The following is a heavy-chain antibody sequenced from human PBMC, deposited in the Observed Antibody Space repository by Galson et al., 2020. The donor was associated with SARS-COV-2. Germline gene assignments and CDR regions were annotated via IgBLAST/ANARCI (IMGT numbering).Heavy chain of an antibody. J-gene: IGHJ3*02. CDR3: ARGADDSDAFDI. CDR1: GGSISGGDYY. D-gene: IGHD1-1*01. Sequence: SETLSLTCTVSGGSISGGDYYWNWIRQPPGKGLEWIAYIYDSGSTYYNPSLKSRVTISVDRTYNQFSLKLSSATAPDTAVYFCARGADDSDAFDIWGQGTMVTVSS. CDR2: IYDSGST. V-gene: IGHV4-30-4*01.